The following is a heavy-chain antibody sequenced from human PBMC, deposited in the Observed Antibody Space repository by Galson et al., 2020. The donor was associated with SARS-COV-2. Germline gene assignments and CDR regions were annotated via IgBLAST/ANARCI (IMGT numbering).Heavy chain of an antibody. D-gene: IGHD2-8*01. J-gene: IGHJ3*02. V-gene: IGHV1-2*02. CDR1: GYTFTNYY. Sequence: ASVKVSCKASGYTFTNYYIHWVRQAPGQGLEWMGCIRPNNGRPYYAEEFQGRVAMTRDTSISTAYMELSGLRSDDTAVYYCARLVLLSMGDGFDSWGQGTMVSVSS. CDR3: ARLVLLSMGDGFDS. CDR2: IRPNNGRP.